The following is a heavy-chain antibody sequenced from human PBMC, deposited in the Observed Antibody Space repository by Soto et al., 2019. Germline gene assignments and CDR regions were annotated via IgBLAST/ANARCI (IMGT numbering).Heavy chain of an antibody. CDR2: IIPKFGTT. J-gene: IGHJ4*02. D-gene: IGHD4-17*01. V-gene: IGHV1-69*13. CDR3: ARELDPYYGGNSLSLDH. Sequence: QVQLVQSGAEVKKPGSSVKVSCKASGGSFSTYGINWVRLAPGQGLEWMGGIIPKFGTTNYAQKFQGRVTITAYESTNTAYMELNYLRSEDTAVYFCARELDPYYGGNSLSLDHWGQGTLVTVSS. CDR1: GGSFSTYG.